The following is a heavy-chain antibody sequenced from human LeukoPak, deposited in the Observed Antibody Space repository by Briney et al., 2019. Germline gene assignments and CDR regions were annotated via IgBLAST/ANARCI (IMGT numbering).Heavy chain of an antibody. V-gene: IGHV4-30-2*01. CDR3: ARVPYSSGWVGFDP. J-gene: IGHJ5*02. Sequence: SQTLSLTCTVSGGSISSGDYYWSWIRQPPGKGLEWIGYIYHSGSTYYNPSLKSRVTISVDRSKNQFSLKLSSVTAADTAFYYCARVPYSSGWVGFDPWGQGTLVTVSS. CDR2: IYHSGST. D-gene: IGHD6-19*01. CDR1: GGSISSGDYY.